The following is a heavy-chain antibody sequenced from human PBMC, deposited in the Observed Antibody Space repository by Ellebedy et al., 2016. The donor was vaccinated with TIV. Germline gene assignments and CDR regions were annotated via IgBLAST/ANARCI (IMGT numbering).Heavy chain of an antibody. Sequence: GESLKISCTASGFIVSTNHMSWVRQAPGKGLEWVGGYTNYADSVKGRFTISTHNSRNTLYLQMTNLRSEDTAVYYCAGGYSGSYSYFDYWGQGTLVTVSS. D-gene: IGHD1-26*01. J-gene: IGHJ4*02. V-gene: IGHV3-53*04. CDR3: AGGYSGSYSYFDY. CDR1: GFIVSTNH. CDR2: GGYT.